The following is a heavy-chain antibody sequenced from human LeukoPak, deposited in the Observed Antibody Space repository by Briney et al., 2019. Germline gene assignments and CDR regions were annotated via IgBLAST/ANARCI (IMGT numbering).Heavy chain of an antibody. Sequence: SGTLSLTCAVSGGSISSSNWWSWVRQPPGKGLEWIGEINHSGSTNYNPSLKSRVTISVDTSKNQFSLKLSSVTAADTAVYYCARDPLPVRGYDYWGQGTLVTVSS. V-gene: IGHV4-4*02. D-gene: IGHD3-10*01. J-gene: IGHJ4*02. CDR2: INHSGST. CDR3: ARDPLPVRGYDY. CDR1: GGSISSSNW.